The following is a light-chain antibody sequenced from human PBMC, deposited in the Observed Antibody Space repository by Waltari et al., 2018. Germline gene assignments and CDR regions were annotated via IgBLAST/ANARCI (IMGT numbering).Light chain of an antibody. CDR3: ETGGHGTWV. J-gene: IGLJ3*02. V-gene: IGLV4-69*01. CDR2: VNSNGSH. CDR1: SGHSSNI. Sequence: QLVLTQSPAASASLGASVKLTCTLRSGHSSNIIAWLHQQPEKGPRYLMKVNSNGSHSMGDDIPGGFSGSSSGDVRYLTISSLEAEDEADYYCETGGHGTWVFGGGTKLTVL.